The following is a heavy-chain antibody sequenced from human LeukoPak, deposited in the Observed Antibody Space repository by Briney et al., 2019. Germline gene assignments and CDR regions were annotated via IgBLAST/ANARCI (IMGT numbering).Heavy chain of an antibody. CDR3: ARGGRSMTTVVGGDY. Sequence: GASVKVSCKASGYTLTYHHMIWVRQAPGQGLEWMGWINPNSGGTNYAQKFQGRVTMTRDTSISTAYMELSRLRSDDTAVYYCARGGRSMTTVVGGDYWGQGTLVTVSS. D-gene: IGHD4-4*01. V-gene: IGHV1-2*02. CDR2: INPNSGGT. CDR1: GYTLTYHH. J-gene: IGHJ4*02.